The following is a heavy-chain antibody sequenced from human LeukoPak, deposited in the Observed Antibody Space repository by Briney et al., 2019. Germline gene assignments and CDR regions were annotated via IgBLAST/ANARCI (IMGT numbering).Heavy chain of an antibody. V-gene: IGHV1-2*02. D-gene: IGHD1-26*01. CDR1: GYTFTGYY. Sequence: ASAKVSCKASGYTFTGYYMHWVRQAPGQGLEWMGWINPNSGGTNYAQKFQGRVTMTRDTSISTAYMELSRLRSDDTAVYYCARHPQWAARFDPWGQGTLVTVSS. J-gene: IGHJ5*02. CDR3: ARHPQWAARFDP. CDR2: INPNSGGT.